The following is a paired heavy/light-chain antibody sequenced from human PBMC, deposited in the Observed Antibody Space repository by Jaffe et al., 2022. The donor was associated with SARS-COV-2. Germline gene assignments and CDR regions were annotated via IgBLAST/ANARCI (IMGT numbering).Heavy chain of an antibody. CDR3: ARETSTIFGRGLDS. J-gene: IGHJ4*02. CDR2: VYYSGST. CDR1: GGSVSSENSY. Sequence: QVQLQESGPGLVKPSQTLSLTCSVSGGSVSSENSYWSWIRIRQPPGKGLEWIGYVYYSGSTYYNPSLKSRVAISMDTSKNQFSLNLSSVTAADTAVYYCARETSTIFGRGLDSWGQGTLVTVSS. D-gene: IGHD3-3*01. V-gene: IGHV4-30-4*01.
Light chain of an antibody. J-gene: IGKJ1*01. CDR2: AAS. CDR3: QQSFSNPRA. V-gene: IGKV1-39*01. CDR1: QTISTF. Sequence: DIQMTQSPSSLSASVGDRVVITCRASQTISTFLNWYQHKPGKAPKLLIYAASSLQSGVPSRFSGSGSGTEFTLTISSLQSEDFATYHCQQSFSNPRAFGLGTTVEIK.